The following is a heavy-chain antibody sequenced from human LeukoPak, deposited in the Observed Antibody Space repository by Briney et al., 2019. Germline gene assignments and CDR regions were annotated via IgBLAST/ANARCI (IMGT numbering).Heavy chain of an antibody. CDR2: IIPIFGTA. D-gene: IGHD2-15*01. V-gene: IGHV1-69*13. CDR3: ARTDCSGGSCHFDY. CDR1: GGTFSSYA. Sequence: ASVKVSCKASGGTFSSYAISWVRQAPGQGLEWMGGIIPIFGTANYAQKFQGRVTITADESTSTAYMELSSLRSEDTAVYYCARTDCSGGSCHFDYWGQGTLVTVSS. J-gene: IGHJ4*02.